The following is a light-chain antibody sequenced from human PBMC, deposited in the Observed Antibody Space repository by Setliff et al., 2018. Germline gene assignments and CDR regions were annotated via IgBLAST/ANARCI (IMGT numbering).Light chain of an antibody. Sequence: SVLTQPPSASGSPGQSVTISCTGTSSDVGGYNYVSWYQQHPGKAPKLTIYEVSKRPSGVPDRFSGSKSGNTASLTVSGLQAEDEADYYCSSYAGSNNPYVFGTGTKVTVL. CDR2: EVS. CDR3: SSYAGSNNPYV. J-gene: IGLJ1*01. CDR1: SSDVGGYNY. V-gene: IGLV2-8*01.